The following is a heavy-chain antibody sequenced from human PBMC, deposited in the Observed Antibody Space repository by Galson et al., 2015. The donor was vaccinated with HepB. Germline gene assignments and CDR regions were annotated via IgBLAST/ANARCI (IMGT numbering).Heavy chain of an antibody. CDR3: ARGNNPNY. CDR2: LSDRGSST. V-gene: IGHV3-23*01. D-gene: IGHD1/OR15-1a*01. Sequence: SLRLSCATSGFTFSSHAMSWVRQTPGKGLEWVSALSDRGSSTFYADSVKGRFTISRNNAKNSVFLQMDSLRADDTAIYYCARGNNPNYWGQGTLVTVSS. CDR1: GFTFSSHA. J-gene: IGHJ4*02.